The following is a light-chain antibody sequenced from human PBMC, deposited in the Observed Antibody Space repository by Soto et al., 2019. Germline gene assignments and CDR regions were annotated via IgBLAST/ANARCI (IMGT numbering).Light chain of an antibody. J-gene: IGKJ1*01. CDR3: QQYNNWPPGT. CDR2: GAS. CDR1: QSISTY. Sequence: EIVMTQSPASLSVSPGERATLSCRANQSISTYLAWYQQKPGQAPRLLIYGASTRATGIPVRFSGSGSGTEFTPTIRGLQSEDFAVYYCQQYNNWPPGTFGQGTKGDIK. V-gene: IGKV3-15*01.